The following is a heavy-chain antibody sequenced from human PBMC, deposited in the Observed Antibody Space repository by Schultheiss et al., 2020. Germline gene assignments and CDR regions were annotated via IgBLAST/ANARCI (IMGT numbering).Heavy chain of an antibody. D-gene: IGHD4-17*01. V-gene: IGHV3-21*01. Sequence: GESLKISCAASGFTFSDYSMNWVRQTPGKGLEWVSSISTLSSYIFYADSVKGRFTISRDNAENSLYLQMTSLRAEDTAVYYCARVSRLNGHYDYWGQGILVTVSS. CDR3: ARVSRLNGHYDY. J-gene: IGHJ4*02. CDR1: GFTFSDYS. CDR2: ISTLSSYI.